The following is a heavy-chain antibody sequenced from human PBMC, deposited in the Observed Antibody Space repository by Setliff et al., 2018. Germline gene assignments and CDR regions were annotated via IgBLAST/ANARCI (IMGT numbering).Heavy chain of an antibody. V-gene: IGHV1-18*01. J-gene: IGHJ4*02. CDR3: ATFRGYTYGYDY. Sequence: ASVKVSFKASGFTFKTYSFSWIRQAPGQGLEWVGWISGYNSNTIYAQNFQGRVTMTIDASTNTAYMELRSLGSDDTAVYYCATFRGYTYGYDYWGQGTLVTVSS. CDR2: ISGYNSNT. D-gene: IGHD5-18*01. CDR1: GFTFKTYS.